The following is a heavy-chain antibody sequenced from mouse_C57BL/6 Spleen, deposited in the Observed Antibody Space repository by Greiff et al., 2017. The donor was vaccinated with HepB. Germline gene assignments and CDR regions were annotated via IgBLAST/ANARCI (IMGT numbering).Heavy chain of an antibody. CDR1: GYTFTDYE. CDR2: IDPETGGT. CDR3: TLITTVEGAWFAY. D-gene: IGHD1-1*01. Sequence: QVQLQQSGAELVRPGASVTLSCKASGYTFTDYEMHWVKQTPVHGLEWIGAIDPETGGTAYNQKFKGKAILTADKSSSTAYIELRSLTSEDSAVYYCTLITTVEGAWFAYWGQGTLVTVSA. J-gene: IGHJ3*01. V-gene: IGHV1-15*01.